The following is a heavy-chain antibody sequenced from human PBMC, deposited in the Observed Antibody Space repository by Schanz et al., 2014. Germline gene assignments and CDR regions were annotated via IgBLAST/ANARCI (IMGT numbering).Heavy chain of an antibody. J-gene: IGHJ5*02. CDR1: GVTFSSYA. D-gene: IGHD3-22*01. V-gene: IGHV3-23*01. CDR3: AKEDRTHSSDYVS. CDR2: ISGSGAST. Sequence: EVQLLESGGGLVQPGGSLRLSCVASGVTFSSYAMSWVRQASGKGLEWVSAISGSGASTYYADSVKGRFTISRDTPKNTLYLQMNSLRPEDTAVYYCAKEDRTHSSDYVSWGQGTLVTVSS.